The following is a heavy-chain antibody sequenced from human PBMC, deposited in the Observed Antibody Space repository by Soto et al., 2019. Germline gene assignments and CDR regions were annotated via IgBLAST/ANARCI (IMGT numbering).Heavy chain of an antibody. CDR1: GYSFSNFD. Sequence: QVRLVQSGTEVKKPGASVKVSCMVSGYSFSNFDINWVRQATGQGLEWMGWMSPKNGDVGYAQKFQGRVTMTSNNCINTAYMELNNLRPEDTAVYYCVRPWRYWGQGSPVTV. CDR3: VRPWRY. V-gene: IGHV1-8*02. J-gene: IGHJ4*02. D-gene: IGHD3-3*01. CDR2: MSPKNGDV.